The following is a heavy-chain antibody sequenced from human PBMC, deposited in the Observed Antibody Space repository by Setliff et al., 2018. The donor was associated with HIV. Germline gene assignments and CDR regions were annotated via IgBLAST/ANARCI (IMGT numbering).Heavy chain of an antibody. Sequence: ASVKVSCKASGGTFRSYSINWVRQAPGQGLEWMGTIIPFIDATHYAQSFQGRLTITADESSNTAYMELSSLRSGDTAVYYCARDPYYYDSSGYNFDYWGQGTLVTVSS. CDR1: GGTFRSYS. CDR2: IIPFIDAT. D-gene: IGHD3-22*01. J-gene: IGHJ4*02. V-gene: IGHV1-69*11. CDR3: ARDPYYYDSSGYNFDY.